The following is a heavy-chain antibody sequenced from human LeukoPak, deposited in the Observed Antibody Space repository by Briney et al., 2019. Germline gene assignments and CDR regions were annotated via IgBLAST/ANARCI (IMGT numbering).Heavy chain of an antibody. D-gene: IGHD2-15*01. CDR1: GYSFTSYW. Sequence: PGESLKISCKGSGYSFTSYWIGWVRQMPGKGLEWVGIYYPGDSDTRYSPSFQGQVTISADKSISTAYLQWSSLKASDTAMYYCARHYCSGGSCYYYFDYWGQGTLVTVSS. V-gene: IGHV5-51*01. CDR3: ARHYCSGGSCYYYFDY. J-gene: IGHJ4*02. CDR2: YYPGDSDT.